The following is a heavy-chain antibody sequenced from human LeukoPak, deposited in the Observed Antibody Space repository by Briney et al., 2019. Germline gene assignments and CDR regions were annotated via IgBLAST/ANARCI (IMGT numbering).Heavy chain of an antibody. J-gene: IGHJ4*02. Sequence: SETLSLTCTVSGGSISSYYWSWIRQPPGKGLEWIGYIYYSGSTNYNPSLKSRVTISVDTSKNQFSLKLSSVTAADTAVYYCARGGVVIEAGLFDYWGQGTLVTVSS. D-gene: IGHD3-3*01. CDR3: ARGGVVIEAGLFDY. CDR1: GGSISSYY. CDR2: IYYSGST. V-gene: IGHV4-59*01.